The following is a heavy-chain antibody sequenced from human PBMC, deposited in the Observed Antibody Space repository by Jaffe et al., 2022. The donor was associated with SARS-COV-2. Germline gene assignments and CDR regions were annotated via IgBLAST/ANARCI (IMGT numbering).Heavy chain of an antibody. CDR2: IWYDGSNK. Sequence: QVQLVESGGGVVQPGRSLRLSCAASGFTFSSYGMHWVRQAPGKGLEWVAVIWYDGSNKYYADSVKGRFTISRDNSKNTLYLQMNSLRAEDTAVYYCARDKVLDSSGWYYYYYYGMDVWGQGTTVTVSS. J-gene: IGHJ6*02. V-gene: IGHV3-33*01. CDR3: ARDKVLDSSGWYYYYYYGMDV. CDR1: GFTFSSYG. D-gene: IGHD6-19*01.